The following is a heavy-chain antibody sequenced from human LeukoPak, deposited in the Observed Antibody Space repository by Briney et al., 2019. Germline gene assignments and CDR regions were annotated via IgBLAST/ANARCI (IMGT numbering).Heavy chain of an antibody. J-gene: IGHJ3*02. Sequence: SETLSLTCTVSGGSISSGGYYWSWIRQHPGKGLEWIGYIYYSGSTYHNPSLKSRVTISVDTSKNQFSLKLNSVTAADTAVYYCARHPYSDGFDIWGQGTMVTVSS. D-gene: IGHD1-1*01. CDR3: ARHPYSDGFDI. V-gene: IGHV4-31*03. CDR1: GGSISSGGYY. CDR2: IYYSGST.